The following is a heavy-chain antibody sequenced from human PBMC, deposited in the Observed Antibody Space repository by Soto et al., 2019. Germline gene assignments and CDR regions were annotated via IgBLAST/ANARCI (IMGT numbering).Heavy chain of an antibody. Sequence: QVQLQESGPGLVKPSQTLSLTCTVSGGSISSGGYYWSWIRQHPGKGLEWIGYIYYSGSTYYNPSLKGRVTISVDTFKNQFSLKLSSVTAADTAVYYCAREAHDDILTLDYWRQGTLVTVSS. CDR1: GGSISSGGYY. V-gene: IGHV4-31*03. CDR2: IYYSGST. J-gene: IGHJ4*02. CDR3: AREAHDDILTLDY. D-gene: IGHD3-9*01.